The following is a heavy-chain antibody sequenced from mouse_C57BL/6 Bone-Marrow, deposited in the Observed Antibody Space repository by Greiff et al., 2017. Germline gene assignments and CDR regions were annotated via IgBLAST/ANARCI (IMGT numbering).Heavy chain of an antibody. CDR2: IYPSDSET. V-gene: IGHV1-61*01. CDR1: GYTFTSYW. D-gene: IGHD1-1*01. CDR3: ARERVYYGRRGGYFDV. J-gene: IGHJ1*03. Sequence: VKLQQPGAELVRPGSSVKLSCKASGYTFTSYWMDWVKQRPGQGLEWIGNIYPSDSETHYNQKFKDKATLTVDKSSSTAYMQLSSLTSEDSAVYYCARERVYYGRRGGYFDVWGTGTTVTVSS.